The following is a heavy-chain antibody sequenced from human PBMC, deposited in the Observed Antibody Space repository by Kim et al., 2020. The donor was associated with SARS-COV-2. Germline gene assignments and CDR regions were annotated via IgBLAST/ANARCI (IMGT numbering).Heavy chain of an antibody. D-gene: IGHD3-10*01. J-gene: IGHJ4*02. V-gene: IGHV4-59*08. CDR1: GGSISSYY. Sequence: SETLSLTCTVSGGSISSYYWSWIRQPPGKGLEWIGYIYYSGSTNYNPSLKSRVTISVDTSKNQFSLKLSSVTAADTAVYYCARYGFGESYPLYFDYWGQGTLVTVSS. CDR3: ARYGFGESYPLYFDY. CDR2: IYYSGST.